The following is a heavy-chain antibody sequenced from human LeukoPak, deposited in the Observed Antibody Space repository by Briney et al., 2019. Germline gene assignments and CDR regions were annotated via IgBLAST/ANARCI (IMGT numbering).Heavy chain of an antibody. CDR1: GFTLSNNW. CDR2: ISGDGSST. J-gene: IGHJ4*02. D-gene: IGHD6-19*01. Sequence: GGSLRRSCAASGFTLSNNWMHWVRQAPGKGLEWVSRISGDGSSTTYADSVKGRFIISRDNAKNTLYLQMNSLRAEDTALYYCARDIAVAGNYFDYWGQGTLVTVSS. CDR3: ARDIAVAGNYFDY. V-gene: IGHV3-74*01.